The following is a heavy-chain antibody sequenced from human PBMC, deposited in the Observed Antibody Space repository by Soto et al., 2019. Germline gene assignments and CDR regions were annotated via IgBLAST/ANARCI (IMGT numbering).Heavy chain of an antibody. CDR2: IYWNDDK. D-gene: IGHD1-26*01. J-gene: IGHJ3*02. V-gene: IGHV2-5*01. CDR1: GFSLSTRAVG. Sequence: EXGPTLVNTTPRLTLTCTFSGFSLSTRAVGVGWIRQPPGKALEWLSLIYWNDDKRYSPSLKNRLTITKDTSKNHVVLTMTNMDPVDTATYYCAHRHELGSFDIWGQGTKVTVSS. CDR3: AHRHELGSFDI.